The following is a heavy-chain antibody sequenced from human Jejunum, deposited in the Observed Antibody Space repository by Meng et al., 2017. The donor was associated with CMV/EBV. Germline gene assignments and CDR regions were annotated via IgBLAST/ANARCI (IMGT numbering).Heavy chain of an antibody. J-gene: IGHJ4*02. D-gene: IGHD3-22*01. V-gene: IGHV4-4*07. CDR2: IFTTGST. CDR1: CVSIMFYY. Sequence: AVPGILTLSAPLARTCPVFCVSIMFYYWSWIRKPAGRGLEWSGRIFTTGSTTYHPSLKSRVTMSVDTSKNQISLRLTSVTAADTAIYYCVRETDMTVGPHFDYWGQGALVTVSS. CDR3: VRETDMTVGPHFDY.